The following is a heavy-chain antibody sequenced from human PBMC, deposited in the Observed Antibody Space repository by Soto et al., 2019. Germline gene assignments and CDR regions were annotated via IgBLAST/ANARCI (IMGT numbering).Heavy chain of an antibody. D-gene: IGHD3-22*01. CDR3: ARAGSSGYYYDYYYGMDV. Sequence: SETLSLTCTVSGGSISSYYWSRIRQPPGKGLEWIGYIYYSGSTNYNPSLKSRVTISVDTSKNQFSLKLSSVTAADTAVYYCARAGSSGYYYDYYYGMDVWGQGTTVTVSS. CDR2: IYYSGST. CDR1: GGSISSYY. J-gene: IGHJ6*02. V-gene: IGHV4-59*01.